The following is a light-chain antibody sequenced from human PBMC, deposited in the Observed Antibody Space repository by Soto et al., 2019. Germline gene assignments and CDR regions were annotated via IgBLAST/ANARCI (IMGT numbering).Light chain of an antibody. CDR1: QSVSSSS. CDR2: GAS. J-gene: IGKJ1*01. CDR3: HQYGSSPWT. V-gene: IGKV3-20*01. Sequence: EIVLTQSPGTLSLSPGERATLSCRASQSVSSSSLAWYQQKPGQAPRLLIYGASSRATGIPDRFSGSGSGTDFTLTISRLEPEDFAVYYCHQYGSSPWTFGKGTKVEIK.